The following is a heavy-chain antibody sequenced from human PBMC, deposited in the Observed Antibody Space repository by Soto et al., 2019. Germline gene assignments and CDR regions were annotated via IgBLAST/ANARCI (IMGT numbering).Heavy chain of an antibody. CDR3: ARGSGVVVTD. J-gene: IGHJ4*02. D-gene: IGHD2-2*01. CDR2: INAGNGNT. V-gene: IGHV1-3*05. Sequence: QVQLVQSGAEEKKPGASVKVSCKASGYTFTSYAMHWVRQAPGQRLEWMGWINAGNGNTKYSQKFQGRVTITTDTSASTAYMELSSLRSEDTAVYSWARGSGVVVTDWGQGTLVTVSS. CDR1: GYTFTSYA.